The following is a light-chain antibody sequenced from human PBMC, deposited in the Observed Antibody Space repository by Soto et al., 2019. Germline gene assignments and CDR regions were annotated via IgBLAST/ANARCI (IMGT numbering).Light chain of an antibody. Sequence: DIVLTQSPLSLPVTPGEPASISCRSSQSLLHSNGNIYLDWYLQKPGQSPQLLIYLGSIRASGDPDRLRGSGSGRDFTLKITRVEAEDVGVYYCMQAVQAPRTFGQGTMVEIK. CDR3: MQAVQAPRT. CDR2: LGS. CDR1: QSLLHSNGNIY. J-gene: IGKJ1*01. V-gene: IGKV2-28*01.